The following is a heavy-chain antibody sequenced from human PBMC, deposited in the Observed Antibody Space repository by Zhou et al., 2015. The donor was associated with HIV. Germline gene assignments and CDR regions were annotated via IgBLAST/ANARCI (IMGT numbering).Heavy chain of an antibody. CDR3: AREGWGSWYFDL. CDR1: GYTFSSYG. V-gene: IGHV1-18*01. Sequence: QVQLVQSGPEVKKPGASVKVSCKASGYTFSSYGISWVRQAPGQGLEWMGWISAYNGNTNYAQKLQGRVTITADKSTRTAYMELSRLRSEDTAAYYCAREGWGSWYFDLWGRGTLVSVSS. J-gene: IGHJ2*01. CDR2: ISAYNGNT. D-gene: IGHD7-27*01.